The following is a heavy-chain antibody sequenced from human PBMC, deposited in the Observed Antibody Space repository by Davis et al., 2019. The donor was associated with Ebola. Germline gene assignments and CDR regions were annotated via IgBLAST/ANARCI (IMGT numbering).Heavy chain of an antibody. J-gene: IGHJ4*02. V-gene: IGHV1-18*04. D-gene: IGHD5-24*01. Sequence: ASVQVSCKASGYTFTNYGITWVRQAPGRGRVWMGWINPHNGNTNYAQNVQGRVTMTTDTSTSTASMEVGSLRSDDTAVYYCARAQFPTKSDHWGQGTLVTVSS. CDR2: INPHNGNT. CDR3: ARAQFPTKSDH. CDR1: GYTFTNYG.